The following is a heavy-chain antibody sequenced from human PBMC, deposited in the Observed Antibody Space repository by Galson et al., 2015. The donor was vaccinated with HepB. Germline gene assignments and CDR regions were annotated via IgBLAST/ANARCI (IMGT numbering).Heavy chain of an antibody. CDR3: ARGPWGDAFDI. CDR2: ISSSSSYI. Sequence: SLRLSCAASGFTFSGYSMNWVRQAPGKGLEWVSSISSSSSYIYYADSVKGRFTISRDNAKNSLYLQMNSLRAEDTAVYYCARGPWGDAFDIWGQGTMVTVSS. J-gene: IGHJ3*02. V-gene: IGHV3-21*01. CDR1: GFTFSGYS. D-gene: IGHD7-27*01.